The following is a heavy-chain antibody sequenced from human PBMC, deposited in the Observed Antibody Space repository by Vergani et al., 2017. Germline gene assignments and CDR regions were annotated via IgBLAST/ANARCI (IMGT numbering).Heavy chain of an antibody. CDR2: ISSSSSYI. V-gene: IGHV3-21*01. CDR3: ARDRYEYNGGLGFDY. CDR1: GFTFSSYS. D-gene: IGHD1-26*01. J-gene: IGHJ4*02. Sequence: EVQLVESGGGLVKPGGSLRLSCAASGFTFSSYSMTWVRQAPGKGLEWVSSISSSSSYIYYADSVKGRFTISRDNAKNSLYLQMNSLRAEDTAVYYCARDRYEYNGGLGFDYWGQGTLVTVSS.